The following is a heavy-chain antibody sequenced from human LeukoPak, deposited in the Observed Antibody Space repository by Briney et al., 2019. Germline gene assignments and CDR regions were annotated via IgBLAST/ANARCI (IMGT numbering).Heavy chain of an antibody. V-gene: IGHV3-9*01. J-gene: IGHJ4*02. D-gene: IGHD5-24*01. CDR3: AKGGGYNSAELDY. CDR1: GFTFDDYA. Sequence: QTGGSLRLSCAASGFTFDDYAMHWVRQAPGKGLEWVSGISWNSGSIGYADSVKGRFTISRDNAKNSLYLQMNSLRAEDTALYYCAKGGGYNSAELDYWGQGNLVTVSS. CDR2: ISWNSGSI.